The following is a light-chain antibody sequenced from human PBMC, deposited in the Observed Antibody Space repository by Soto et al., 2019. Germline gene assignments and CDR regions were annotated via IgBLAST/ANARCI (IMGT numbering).Light chain of an antibody. J-gene: IGLJ3*02. CDR2: EVS. CDR1: SSDVGGYNY. V-gene: IGLV2-14*01. Sequence: QSVLTQPASVSGSPGQSITISCTGTSSDVGGYNYVSWYQQHPGKAPKLMIYEVSNRPSGVSNRFSGSKSGNTASLTISGLQAEDEADYYCCSYTGSITWVFGGGTKLTVL. CDR3: CSYTGSITWV.